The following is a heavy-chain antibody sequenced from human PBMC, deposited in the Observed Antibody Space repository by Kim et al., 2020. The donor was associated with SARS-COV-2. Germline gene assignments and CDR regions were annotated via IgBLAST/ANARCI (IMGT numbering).Heavy chain of an antibody. V-gene: IGHV3-30*01. J-gene: IGHJ6*03. Sequence: KGRFTISRDNSKNTLYLQMNSLRAEDTAVYYCARVPPHTKRDYYYYMDVWGKGTTVTVSS. CDR3: ARVPPHTKRDYYYYMDV.